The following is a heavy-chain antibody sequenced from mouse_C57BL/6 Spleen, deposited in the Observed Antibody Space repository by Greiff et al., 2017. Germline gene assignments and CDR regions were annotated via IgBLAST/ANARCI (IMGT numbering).Heavy chain of an antibody. V-gene: IGHV5-9-1*02. D-gene: IGHD2-4*01. CDR1: GFTFSSYA. CDR2: ISSGGDYI. Sequence: EVMLVESGEGLVKPGGSLKLSCAASGFTFSSYAMSWVRQTPEKRLEWVAYISSGGDYIYYADTVKGRFTISRDNARNTLYLQMSSLKSEDTAMYYCTRGYDYDEGDAMDYWGQGTSVTVSS. CDR3: TRGYDYDEGDAMDY. J-gene: IGHJ4*01.